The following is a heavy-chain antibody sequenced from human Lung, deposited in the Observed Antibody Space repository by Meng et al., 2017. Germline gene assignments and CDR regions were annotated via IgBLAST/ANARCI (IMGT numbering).Heavy chain of an antibody. D-gene: IGHD4-11*01. CDR2: INHSGST. Sequence: QWQLKQWGARLLKPSETLSLHCVVSGGSFSDYYWSWIRQPPGKGLEWIGEINHSGSTNYNPSLESRATISVDTSQNNLSLKLSSVTAADSAVYYCARGPTTMAHDFDYWGQGTLVTVSS. CDR3: ARGPTTMAHDFDY. CDR1: GGSFSDYY. J-gene: IGHJ4*02. V-gene: IGHV4-34*01.